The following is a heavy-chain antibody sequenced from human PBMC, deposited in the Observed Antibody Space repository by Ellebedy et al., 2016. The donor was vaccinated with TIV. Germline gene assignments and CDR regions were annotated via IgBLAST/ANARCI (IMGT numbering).Heavy chain of an antibody. Sequence: SETLSLTCAVSGGSFSGPYWNWIRQPPGKGLEWIGEISQSEGTHYNPSLASRVTISLDTSENQFSLKLTSVTAADTAVYYCVRGSDWNKVGYWGQGTLVTVSS. J-gene: IGHJ4*02. CDR3: VRGSDWNKVGY. V-gene: IGHV4-34*01. CDR2: ISQSEGT. D-gene: IGHD1/OR15-1a*01. CDR1: GGSFSGPY.